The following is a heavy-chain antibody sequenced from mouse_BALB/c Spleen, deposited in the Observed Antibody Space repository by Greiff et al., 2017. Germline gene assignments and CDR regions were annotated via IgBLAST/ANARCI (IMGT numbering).Heavy chain of an antibody. J-gene: IGHJ4*01. V-gene: IGHV1S56*01. CDR1: GYTFTSYY. CDR3: ARPAIEGYAMDY. Sequence: QVQLQQSGPELVKPGASVKMSCKASGYTFTSYYIHWVKQRPGQGLEWIGWIYPGDGSTKYNEKFKGKTTLTADKSSSTAYMLLSSLTSEDSAIYFCARPAIEGYAMDYWGQGTSVTVSS. D-gene: IGHD2-12*01. CDR2: IYPGDGST.